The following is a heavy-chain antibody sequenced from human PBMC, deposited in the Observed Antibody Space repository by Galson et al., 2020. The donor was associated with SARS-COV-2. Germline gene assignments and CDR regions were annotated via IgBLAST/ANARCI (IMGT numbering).Heavy chain of an antibody. V-gene: IGHV6-1*01. Sequence: SETLSLTCAISGDSVSSNSAAWNWIRQSPSRGLEWLGRTYYRSKWYNDYAVSVKSRITINPDTSKNQFSLQLNSVTPEDTAVYYCARDRRLIYDYWSVLRPDFPSGSTSDAFDIWGQGTMVNVSS. CDR2: TYYRSKWYN. CDR1: GDSVSSNSAA. CDR3: ARDRRLIYDYWSVLRPDFPSGSTSDAFDI. J-gene: IGHJ3*02. D-gene: IGHD3-3*01.